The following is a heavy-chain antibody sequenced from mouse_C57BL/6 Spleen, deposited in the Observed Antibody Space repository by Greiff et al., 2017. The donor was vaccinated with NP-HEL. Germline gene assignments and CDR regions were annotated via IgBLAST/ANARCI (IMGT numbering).Heavy chain of an antibody. CDR2: IRNKANGDTT. D-gene: IGHD1-1*01. Sequence: EVKLMESGGGLVQPGGSLSLSCAASGFTFTDYYMSWVRQPPGKALEWLGFIRNKANGDTTEYSASVKGRFTISRANSQSILYLQMNALRAEDSATYYCASSYSSFFDYWGQGTTLTVSS. V-gene: IGHV7-3*01. J-gene: IGHJ2*01. CDR3: ASSYSSFFDY. CDR1: GFTFTDYY.